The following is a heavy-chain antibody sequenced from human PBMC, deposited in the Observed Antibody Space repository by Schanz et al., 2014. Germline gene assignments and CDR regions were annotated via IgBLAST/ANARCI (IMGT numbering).Heavy chain of an antibody. CDR2: ICSSGNTI. CDR1: GFTLSSYW. J-gene: IGHJ4*01. V-gene: IGHV3-48*04. D-gene: IGHD6-13*01. CDR3: AREQIMAAAGLVDY. Sequence: VQLVESGGGVVQFGRSLRLSCAASGFTLSSYWMHWVRQVPGKGLEWVSYICSSGNTIYYADSVKGRFTISRDNAKNSLYLQMNSLRAEDTAVYYCAREQIMAAAGLVDYWGHGTLVTVSS.